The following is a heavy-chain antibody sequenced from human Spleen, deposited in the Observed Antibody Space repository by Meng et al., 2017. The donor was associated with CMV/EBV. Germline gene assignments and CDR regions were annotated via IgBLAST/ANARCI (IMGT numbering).Heavy chain of an antibody. CDR3: ARDEFGWELPDY. J-gene: IGHJ4*02. Sequence: CKASGYPFSTYGVSWVRQAPGQGLEWMGWISNYNGNTDYAQKFQGRVTMTTDTSTSTAYMELRSLRSDDTAVYYCARDEFGWELPDYWGQGTLVTVSS. D-gene: IGHD4-23*01. CDR1: GYPFSTYG. CDR2: ISNYNGNT. V-gene: IGHV1-18*01.